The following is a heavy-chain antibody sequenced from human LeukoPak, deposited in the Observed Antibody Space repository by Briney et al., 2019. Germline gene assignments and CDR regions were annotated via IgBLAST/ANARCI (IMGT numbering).Heavy chain of an antibody. V-gene: IGHV3-30*03. D-gene: IGHD1-26*01. J-gene: IGHJ4*02. CDR3: AGQSLGASGLDH. CDR1: GFRFNSHH. CDR2: APHDRSSP. Sequence: PGRSLRLSCAVSGFRFNSHHMHWVRQAPNKGLEWVAVAPHDRSSPSHAASVNGRFTISRDNSKDTLFLHMDSLRVDDTAIYYCAGQSLGASGLDHWGQGVLVTVSS.